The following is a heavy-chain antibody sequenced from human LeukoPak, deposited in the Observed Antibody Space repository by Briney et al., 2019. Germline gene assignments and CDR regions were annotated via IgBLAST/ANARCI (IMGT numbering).Heavy chain of an antibody. Sequence: GSVKVSCKASGYTFTGYYMHWVRQAPGQGLEGMGRINPNSDGTNYAQKFQGRVTMTRDTSISTAYMELSRLRSDDTAVYYCARDLESSGWLGDYWGQGTLVTVSS. V-gene: IGHV1-2*06. CDR3: ARDLESSGWLGDY. CDR2: INPNSDGT. J-gene: IGHJ4*02. D-gene: IGHD6-19*01. CDR1: GYTFTGYY.